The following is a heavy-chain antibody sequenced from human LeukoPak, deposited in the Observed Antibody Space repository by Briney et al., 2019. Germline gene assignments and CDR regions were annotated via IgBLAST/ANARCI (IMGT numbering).Heavy chain of an antibody. Sequence: GGSLRLSCAASGFAFSSYWMHWVRQVPGKGLAWVSRINEAGSATSDADSVKGRFTISRDNAKNALYLQMNSLRAEDTAVYYCVRDMFGGRDYWGQGTLVTVPS. CDR3: VRDMFGGRDY. CDR1: GFAFSSYW. V-gene: IGHV3-74*01. D-gene: IGHD3-10*02. J-gene: IGHJ4*02. CDR2: INEAGSAT.